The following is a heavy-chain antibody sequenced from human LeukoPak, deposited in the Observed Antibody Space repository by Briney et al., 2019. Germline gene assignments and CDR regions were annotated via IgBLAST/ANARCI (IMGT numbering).Heavy chain of an antibody. V-gene: IGHV4-61*02. CDR2: IYTSGST. Sequence: SETLSLTCTVSGGSISSGSYYWSCIRQPAGKGLECIGRIYTSGSTNYNPSLKSRVTISVDTSKNQFSLKLSSVTAADTAVYYCAREMLGPAVGARFDYWGQGTLVTVSS. CDR1: GGSISSGSYY. J-gene: IGHJ4*02. CDR3: AREMLGPAVGARFDY. D-gene: IGHD2-2*01.